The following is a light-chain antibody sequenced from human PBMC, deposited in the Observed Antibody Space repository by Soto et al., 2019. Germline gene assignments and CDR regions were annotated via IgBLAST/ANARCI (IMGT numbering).Light chain of an antibody. J-gene: IGKJ4*01. V-gene: IGKV1-5*01. CDR1: QSISAY. Sequence: DIQMTQSPSTLSASVGDRVTITCRASQSISAYLAWYQQKPGEAPKLLIYGASSLQSGVPSRFSGSGSGTEFTLSISGLQPEDFATYYCQQYNHYSGLTFGGGTKVEIK. CDR3: QQYNHYSGLT. CDR2: GAS.